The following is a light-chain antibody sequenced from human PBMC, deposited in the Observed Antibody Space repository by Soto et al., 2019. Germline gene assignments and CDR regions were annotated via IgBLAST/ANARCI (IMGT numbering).Light chain of an antibody. CDR3: QEYDGAPIT. CDR1: QSVRGNY. V-gene: IGKV3-20*01. J-gene: IGKJ5*01. Sequence: EIVLTQSPGTLSLSPGARATLSCRATQSVRGNYLAWYQQRPGQAPRLLIYGASTRATGIPARFSGSGSGAEFTLTISSLQSEDFAVYYCQEYDGAPITFGLGTRLEIK. CDR2: GAS.